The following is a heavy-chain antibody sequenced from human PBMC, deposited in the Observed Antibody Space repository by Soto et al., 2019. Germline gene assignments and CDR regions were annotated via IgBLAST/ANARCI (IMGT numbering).Heavy chain of an antibody. D-gene: IGHD3-10*01. Sequence: QVQLVQSGAEVKKPGSSVKVSCKTSGVSFNNNGIGWVRQAPGHGLEWMGGVNPPFRTSKYARKFQGRISITADASTGTVNMELSSLTSEDTAQYYCARVLYYGSGSYSPYGMDVWGQGTTVTVSS. CDR1: GVSFNNNG. CDR2: VNPPFRTS. V-gene: IGHV1-69*01. J-gene: IGHJ6*02. CDR3: ARVLYYGSGSYSPYGMDV.